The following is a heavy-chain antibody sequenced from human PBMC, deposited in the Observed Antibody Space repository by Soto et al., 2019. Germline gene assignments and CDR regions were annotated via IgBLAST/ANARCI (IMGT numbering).Heavy chain of an antibody. CDR3: ARDAHRGYCSGGSCRILYGTTPFYP. D-gene: IGHD2-15*01. J-gene: IGHJ5*02. CDR2: SIPILGIA. V-gene: IGHV1-69*04. CDR1: GGTFSSYT. Sequence: VASVTVCCKASGGTFSSYTIRWVRQAPGQGLEWMGRSIPILGIANYAQKFQGRVTITADKSTSTAYMELSSLRSEDTAVYYCARDAHRGYCSGGSCRILYGTTPFYPSGQGTLVTVSS.